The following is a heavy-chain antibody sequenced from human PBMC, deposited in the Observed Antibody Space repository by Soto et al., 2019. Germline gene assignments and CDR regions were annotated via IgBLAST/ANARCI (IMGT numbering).Heavy chain of an antibody. V-gene: IGHV3-21*01. CDR3: ARDVGSSSAALFDAFDI. Sequence: GGSLRLSCAASGFTFSSYSMNWVRQAPGKGLEWVSSISSSSSYIYYADSVKGRFNISRDNAKNSLYLQMNSLRAEDTAVYYCARDVGSSSAALFDAFDIWGQGTMVTVSS. D-gene: IGHD6-6*01. J-gene: IGHJ3*02. CDR1: GFTFSSYS. CDR2: ISSSSSYI.